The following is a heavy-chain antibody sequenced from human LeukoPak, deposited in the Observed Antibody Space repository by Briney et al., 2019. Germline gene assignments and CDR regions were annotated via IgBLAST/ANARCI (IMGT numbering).Heavy chain of an antibody. CDR2: IYYTGVT. J-gene: IGHJ4*02. D-gene: IGHD6-13*01. V-gene: IGHV4-39*01. Sequence: SETLSLTCTVSGGSISSNSHYWAWIRQPPGTGLEWIGSIYYTGVTFYSPSLKSRVTISVDTSKNQFSLKVISVTAADTAVYYCAREEASAGDYWGQGTLVTVSS. CDR1: GGSISSNSHY. CDR3: AREEASAGDY.